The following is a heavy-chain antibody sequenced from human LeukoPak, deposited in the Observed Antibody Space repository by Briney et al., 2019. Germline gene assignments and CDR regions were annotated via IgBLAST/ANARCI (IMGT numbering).Heavy chain of an antibody. CDR3: ATVAHSSSLDY. CDR2: IKSKPDGGTT. D-gene: IGHD6-6*01. CDR1: GFTFGNAW. Sequence: GGSLRLSCAASGFTFGNAWMSWLRQAPGEGLEWGGHIKSKPDGGTTDYAAPVKGRFTVSRDDSKNTLYLQVNSLKTEDTAVYYCATVAHSSSLDYWGQGTLLTVSS. V-gene: IGHV3-15*01. J-gene: IGHJ4*02.